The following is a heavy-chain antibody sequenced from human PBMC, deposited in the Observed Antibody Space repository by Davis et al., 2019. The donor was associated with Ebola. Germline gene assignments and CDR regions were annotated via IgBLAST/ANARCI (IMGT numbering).Heavy chain of an antibody. CDR2: IKEDGSEK. CDR1: GFTFSDYW. J-gene: IGHJ4*02. V-gene: IGHV3-7*03. D-gene: IGHD2-8*02. CDR3: ARSLVH. Sequence: GESLKISCAASGFTFSDYWMSWVRQAPGKGLEWVANIKEDGSEKYYVESVKGRFTVSRDNAKSSVYLQMNSLRAEDTAVYYCARSLVHWGQGTLVTVSS.